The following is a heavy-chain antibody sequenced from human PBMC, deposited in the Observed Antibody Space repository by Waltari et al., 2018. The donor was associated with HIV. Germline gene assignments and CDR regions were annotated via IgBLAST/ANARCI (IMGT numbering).Heavy chain of an antibody. Sequence: QVQLVESGGGVVQPGRSLRLSCAASGFNFKNFAMNWVRQAPGKGLEWVGNIYYDGSKKFYGDSVRGRFTISRDNSKQILYLQMNSLRVEDTALYYCARDYNYAPDYWGQGTLVVVSS. CDR3: ARDYNYAPDY. J-gene: IGHJ4*02. V-gene: IGHV3-33*01. D-gene: IGHD5-18*01. CDR1: GFNFKNFA. CDR2: IYYDGSKK.